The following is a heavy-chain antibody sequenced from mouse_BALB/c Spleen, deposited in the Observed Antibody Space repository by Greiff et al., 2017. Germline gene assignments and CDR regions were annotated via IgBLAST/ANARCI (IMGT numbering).Heavy chain of an antibody. V-gene: IGHV1S137*01. J-gene: IGHJ1*01. CDR2: ISTYYGDA. D-gene: IGHD2-3*01. Sequence: VQLQQSGAELVRPGVSVKISCKGSGYTFTDYAMHWVKQSHAKSLEWIGVISTYYGDASYNQKFKGKATMTVDKSSSTAYMELARLTSEDSAVYYCARGGMGYWYFDVWGAGTTVTVSS. CDR3: ARGGMGYWYFDV. CDR1: GYTFTDYA.